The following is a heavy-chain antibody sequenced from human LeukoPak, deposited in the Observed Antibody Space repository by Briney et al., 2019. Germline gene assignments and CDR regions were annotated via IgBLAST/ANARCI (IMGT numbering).Heavy chain of an antibody. CDR1: GYSFTSYW. CDR3: ARHYYDSSGYFSPFDY. Sequence: GESQKISCKGSGYSFTSYWIGWVRQMPGKGLEWMGIIYPTDSATRYSPSFQGPVTISADKSISTAYLQWSSLKASDTAMYYCARHYYDSSGYFSPFDYWGQGTLITVSS. J-gene: IGHJ4*02. CDR2: IYPTDSAT. V-gene: IGHV5-51*01. D-gene: IGHD3-22*01.